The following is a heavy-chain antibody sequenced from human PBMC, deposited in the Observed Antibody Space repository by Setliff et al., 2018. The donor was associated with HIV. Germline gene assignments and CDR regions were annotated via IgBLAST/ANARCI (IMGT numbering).Heavy chain of an antibody. V-gene: IGHV4-61*08. J-gene: IGHJ6*03. CDR1: GASITRGGDF. CDR3: ARDSFTVDYFMDV. CDR2: ISYSGST. D-gene: IGHD3-10*01. Sequence: PSETLSLTCSVSGASITRGGDFWSWIRQHPGKGLEWIGYISYSGSTTYNPSLKSRVTISLDTSKNQFSLKVNSVTAADTAVYFCARDSFTVDYFMDVWGKGTPVTVSS.